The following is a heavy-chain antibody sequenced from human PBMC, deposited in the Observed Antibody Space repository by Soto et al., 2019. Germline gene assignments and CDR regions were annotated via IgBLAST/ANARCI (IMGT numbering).Heavy chain of an antibody. CDR2: IYPSGST. J-gene: IGHJ6*02. D-gene: IGHD1-26*01. Sequence: SESRSLTRAVSAGSISRSSCWSWVRQPPGKGLEWIGEIYPSGSTNYNPSLKSRVTISVDKSKNQFSLKLSSVTAADTAVYYCARVSGSYYYGMDVWGQGTTVT. CDR1: AGSISRSSC. CDR3: ARVSGSYYYGMDV. V-gene: IGHV4-4*02.